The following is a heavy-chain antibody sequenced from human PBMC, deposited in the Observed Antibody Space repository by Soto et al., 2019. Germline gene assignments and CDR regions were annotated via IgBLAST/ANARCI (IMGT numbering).Heavy chain of an antibody. CDR3: AREAACSSTSCYNWFDP. Sequence: SETLSLTCTVSGGSISSGGYYWGWIRQHPWKGLEWIGYIYYSGSTYYNPSLKSRVTISVDTSKNQFSLKLSSVTAADTAVYYCAREAACSSTSCYNWFDPWGQGXLVTVYS. V-gene: IGHV4-31*03. CDR2: IYYSGST. CDR1: GGSISSGGYY. J-gene: IGHJ5*02. D-gene: IGHD2-2*01.